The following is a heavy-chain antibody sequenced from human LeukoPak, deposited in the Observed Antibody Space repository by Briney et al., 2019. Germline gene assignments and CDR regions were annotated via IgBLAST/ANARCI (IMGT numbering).Heavy chain of an antibody. D-gene: IGHD6-19*01. CDR2: ISYDGSNK. CDR1: GFTFSSYG. J-gene: IGHJ4*02. CDR3: AKDQDPIAVAGYYFDY. Sequence: PGRSLRLSCAASGFTFSSYGMHWVRQAPGKGLEWVAVISYDGSNKYYADSVKGRFTISRDNSKNTLYLQMNSLRAEDTAVYYCAKDQDPIAVAGYYFDYWGQGTLVTVSS. V-gene: IGHV3-30*18.